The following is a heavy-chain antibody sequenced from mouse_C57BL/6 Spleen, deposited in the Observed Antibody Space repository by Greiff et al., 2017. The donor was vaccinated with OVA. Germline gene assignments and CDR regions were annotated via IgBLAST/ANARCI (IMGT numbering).Heavy chain of an antibody. J-gene: IGHJ3*01. CDR3: ARTYYEYEPWFAD. CDR1: GFNIKNTY. Sequence: EVQLQQSVAELVRPGASVKLSCTASGFNIKNTYMHWVKQRPEQGLEWIGRIDPANGNTKYAPKFQGKATTTANTSTNTAYQQLSSLTSEDTAIEYGARTYYEYEPWFADWGKGTLVTVSA. CDR2: IDPANGNT. V-gene: IGHV14-3*01. D-gene: IGHD2-4*01.